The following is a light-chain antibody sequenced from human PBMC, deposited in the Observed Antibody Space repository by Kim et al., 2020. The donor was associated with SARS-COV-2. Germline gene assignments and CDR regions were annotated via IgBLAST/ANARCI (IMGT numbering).Light chain of an antibody. CDR2: ATS. CDR1: YGISSSY. Sequence: LSPRERATLSCRASYGISSSYLGWYQQTPGQAPRLLIFATSNRATGIPDRFSGSGSGTEFTLTINSLEPEDFAVYYCQQYVSSPVTFGQGTKLEI. CDR3: QQYVSSPVT. V-gene: IGKV3-20*01. J-gene: IGKJ2*01.